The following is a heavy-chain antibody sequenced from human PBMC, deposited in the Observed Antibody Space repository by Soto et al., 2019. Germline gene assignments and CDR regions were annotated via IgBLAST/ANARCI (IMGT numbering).Heavy chain of an antibody. J-gene: IGHJ6*02. V-gene: IGHV1-18*01. Sequence: EASVKVSCKASGYTFTRYGSSWVRQAPGQGLEWMGWISGYNGDANYAQSFQGRVSMTIDTSTTTAYMELRTLTPDDTAVYYCAKNGQPPYYYYGLDVWGQGTTVTVSS. CDR2: ISGYNGDA. CDR3: AKNGQPPYYYYGLDV. CDR1: GYTFTRYG. D-gene: IGHD2-8*01.